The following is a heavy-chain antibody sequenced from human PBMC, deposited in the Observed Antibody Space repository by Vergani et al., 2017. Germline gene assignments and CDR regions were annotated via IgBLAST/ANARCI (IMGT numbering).Heavy chain of an antibody. V-gene: IGHV4-61*02. CDR3: ATPEERYCSSTSCSFDY. CDR2: IYTSGST. J-gene: IGHJ4*02. CDR1: GGSISSGSYY. Sequence: QVQLQESGPGLVKPSQTLSLTCTVSGGSISSGSYYWSWIRQPAGKGLEWIGRIYTSGSTNYNHSLKSRVTISVDTSKNQFSLKLSSVTAADTAVYYCATPEERYCSSTSCSFDYWGQGTLVTVSS. D-gene: IGHD2-2*01.